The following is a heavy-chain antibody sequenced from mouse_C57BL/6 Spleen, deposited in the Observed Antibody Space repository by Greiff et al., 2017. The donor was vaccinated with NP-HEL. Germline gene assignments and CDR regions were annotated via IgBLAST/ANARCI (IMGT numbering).Heavy chain of an antibody. D-gene: IGHD2-12*01. J-gene: IGHJ2*01. CDR3: ARELPYFDY. CDR2: IYPGDGDT. CDR1: GYAFSSSW. Sequence: QVQLQQSGPELVKPGASVKISCKASGYAFSSSWMNWVKQRPGKGLEWIGRIYPGDGDTNYNGKFKGKATLTADKSSSTAYMQLSSLTSEDSAVYFCARELPYFDYWGQGTTLTVSS. V-gene: IGHV1-82*01.